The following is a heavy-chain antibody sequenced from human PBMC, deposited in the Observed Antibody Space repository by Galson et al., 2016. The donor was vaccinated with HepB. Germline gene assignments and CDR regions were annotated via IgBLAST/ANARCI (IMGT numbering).Heavy chain of an antibody. V-gene: IGHV3-30*18. D-gene: IGHD3-3*01. CDR2: ISYDGSDE. Sequence: SLRLSCAASGFTFSSYAMHWVRQAPGKGLEWVAVISYDGSDEYYADSVKGRFTISRDNSKNTLFLQMNILRAEDTAVYYCAKDWSGYSDYWGQGTLVTVSS. CDR3: AKDWSGYSDY. J-gene: IGHJ4*02. CDR1: GFTFSSYA.